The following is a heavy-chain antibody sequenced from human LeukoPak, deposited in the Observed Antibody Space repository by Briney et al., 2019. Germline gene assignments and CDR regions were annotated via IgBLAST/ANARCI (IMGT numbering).Heavy chain of an antibody. Sequence: GGSLRLSCAASGFTFSSYAMHWVRQAPGKGLEWVAVISYDGSNKYYADSVKGRFTISRDNSKNTLYLQMNSLRAEDTAVYYRAREGGYDFWSGYYYYFDYWGQGTLVTVSS. V-gene: IGHV3-30-3*01. J-gene: IGHJ4*02. CDR1: GFTFSSYA. D-gene: IGHD3-3*01. CDR3: AREGGYDFWSGYYYYFDY. CDR2: ISYDGSNK.